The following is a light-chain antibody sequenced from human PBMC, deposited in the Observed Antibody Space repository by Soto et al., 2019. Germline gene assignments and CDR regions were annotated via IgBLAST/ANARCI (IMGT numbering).Light chain of an antibody. CDR2: DAS. Sequence: IVWPKPPAPLSVSPGERASLSCRASQSISSNLAWYQQKPGQAPRLLIDDASTRAAGIPARFNGGGSGTEFTLTISSLQSEDFAVYYCQQFHNWPLSFGGGTKVDI. CDR1: QSISSN. J-gene: IGKJ4*01. V-gene: IGKV3-15*01. CDR3: QQFHNWPLS.